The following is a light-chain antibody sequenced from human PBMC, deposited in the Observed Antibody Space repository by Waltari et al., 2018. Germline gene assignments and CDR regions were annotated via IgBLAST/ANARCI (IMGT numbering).Light chain of an antibody. Sequence: DVQMTQSPSSLSASVGDRVIITCQASQDIDKYLNWYQQKPGKAPELLIYDAIHLERGVPLRFNGRGSGTRFSLVINSLQPEDLATYYCQQYEDLPLTFGGGTKVEI. CDR2: DAI. V-gene: IGKV1-33*01. CDR1: QDIDKY. CDR3: QQYEDLPLT. J-gene: IGKJ4*01.